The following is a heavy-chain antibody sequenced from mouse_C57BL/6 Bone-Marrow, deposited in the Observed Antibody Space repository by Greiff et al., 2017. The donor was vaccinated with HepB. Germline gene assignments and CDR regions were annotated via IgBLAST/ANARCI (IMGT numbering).Heavy chain of an antibody. CDR2: INPNNGGT. Sequence: EVQLQQSGPELVKPGASVKISCKASGYTFTDYYMNWVKQSHGKSLEWIGDINPNNGGTSYNQKFKGKATLTVDKSSSTAYMELRSLTSEDSAVYYCARLRVTTVVAYYYAMDYWGQGTSVTVSS. V-gene: IGHV1-26*01. J-gene: IGHJ4*01. CDR3: ARLRVTTVVAYYYAMDY. D-gene: IGHD1-1*01. CDR1: GYTFTDYY.